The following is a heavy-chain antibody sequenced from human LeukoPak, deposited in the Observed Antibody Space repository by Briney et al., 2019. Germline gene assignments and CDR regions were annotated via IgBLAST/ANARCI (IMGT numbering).Heavy chain of an antibody. V-gene: IGHV1-24*01. CDR3: VLVGATPANWFDP. CDR2: FDPEDGET. Sequence: ASVKVSCKVSGYTLTELSMHWVRQAPGKGLEWMGGFDPEDGETIYAQKFQDRVTMTEDTSTDTAYMELSSLRSEDTAVYYCVLVGATPANWFDPWGQGTLVTVSS. D-gene: IGHD1-26*01. J-gene: IGHJ5*02. CDR1: GYTLTELS.